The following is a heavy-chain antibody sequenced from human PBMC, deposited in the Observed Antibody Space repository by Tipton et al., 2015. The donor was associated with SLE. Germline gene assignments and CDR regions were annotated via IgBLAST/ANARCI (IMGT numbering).Heavy chain of an antibody. D-gene: IGHD2-21*02. J-gene: IGHJ5*02. CDR1: GFTFSNYG. CDR3: ASELLNWFDP. CDR2: IWYDGSNK. Sequence: SLRLSCAASGFTFSNYGMHWVRQAPGKGLEWVAVIWYDGSNKYYADSVKGRFTISRDNSKNTLYLQMNSLRAEDTAVYYCASELLNWFDPWGLGTLVTVSS. V-gene: IGHV3-33*08.